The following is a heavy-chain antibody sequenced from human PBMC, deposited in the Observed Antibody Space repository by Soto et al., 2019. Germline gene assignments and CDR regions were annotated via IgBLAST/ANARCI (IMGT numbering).Heavy chain of an antibody. CDR3: ARDTTTNTVTTGVNDY. V-gene: IGHV4-34*01. Sequence: SETLSLTCAVYGGSFSGYYWSWIRQPPGKGLEWIGEINHSGSTNYNPSLKSRVTISVDTSKNQFSLKLSSVTAADTAVYYCARDTTTNTVTTGVNDYWGQGTLVTVS. D-gene: IGHD4-17*01. CDR2: INHSGST. J-gene: IGHJ4*02. CDR1: GGSFSGYY.